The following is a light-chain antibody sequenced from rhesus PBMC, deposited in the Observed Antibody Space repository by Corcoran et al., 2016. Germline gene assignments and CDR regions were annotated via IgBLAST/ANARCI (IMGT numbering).Light chain of an antibody. V-gene: IGKV1-25*01. CDR2: KAS. CDR1: QGISSY. Sequence: DIQMTQSPSSLSASVGDTVTITCRASQGISSYLAWYQQKPGKAPKLLIYKASTLQSGVPSRFSGSGSGTDFTLTISSLPPGDFATYYCQQHNSYPLTFGGGTKVEIK. J-gene: IGKJ4*01. CDR3: QQHNSYPLT.